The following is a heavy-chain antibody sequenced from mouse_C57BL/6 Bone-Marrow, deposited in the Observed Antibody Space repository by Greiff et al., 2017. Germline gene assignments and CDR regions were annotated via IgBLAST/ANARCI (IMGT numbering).Heavy chain of an antibody. J-gene: IGHJ2*01. Sequence: VHVKQSGAELVRPGASVKLSCTASSFNIKDDYIHWVKQRPEQGLEWIGWIDPEIGDTEYASKFQGKATITSDTSSNTAYLQLSSLTSEDTAVYYCSSFDGNYFDFWGQGTPLTVAS. CDR2: IDPEIGDT. CDR1: SFNIKDDY. D-gene: IGHD2-3*01. CDR3: SSFDGNYFDF. V-gene: IGHV14-4*01.